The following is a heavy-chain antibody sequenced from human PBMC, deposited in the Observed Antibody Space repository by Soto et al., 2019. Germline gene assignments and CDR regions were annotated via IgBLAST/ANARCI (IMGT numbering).Heavy chain of an antibody. V-gene: IGHV3-33*03. J-gene: IGHJ5*02. CDR3: GTISRSGHMGCFDP. Sequence: QVQLVESGGGLVQAGGSLRLSCAASGFTFSTYGMVWVRQAPGKGLEWVAIIWYDGSYKYHADSMKGRFSISRDNSKNTVFLQMSSLRVDDPAVYYCGTISRSGHMGCFDPWRQGTLVTVSS. CDR1: GFTFSTYG. D-gene: IGHD2-21*01. CDR2: IWYDGSYK.